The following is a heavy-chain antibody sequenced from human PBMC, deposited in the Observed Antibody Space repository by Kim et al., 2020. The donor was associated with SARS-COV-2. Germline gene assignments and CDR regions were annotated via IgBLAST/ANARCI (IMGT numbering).Heavy chain of an antibody. CDR3: AKAPIVEVPAAKTWFDP. Sequence: GGSLRLSCAASGLTFNRYGMHWVRQAPGKGLEWVAAVLYDGSNEYYADSVKGRFTISRDNSKNTLYLQMNSLRAEDTAVYYCAKAPIVEVPAAKTWFDPWGQGTLVTVSS. CDR1: GLTFNRYG. D-gene: IGHD2-2*01. J-gene: IGHJ5*02. CDR2: VLYDGSNE. V-gene: IGHV3-30*18.